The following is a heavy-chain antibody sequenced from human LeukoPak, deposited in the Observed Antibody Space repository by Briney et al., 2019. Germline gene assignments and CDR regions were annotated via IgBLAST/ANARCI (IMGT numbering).Heavy chain of an antibody. V-gene: IGHV3-21*01. D-gene: IGHD1-1*01. Sequence: PGGSLRLSCAASGFTFISYSINWVRQTPGKGLEWVSSISSGSSYIYYAHSVKGRFTNSRDNPKNSLYLQMNSLRVEDTAVYFCARGNDLDSWGQGTLVTVSS. J-gene: IGHJ4*02. CDR3: ARGNDLDS. CDR1: GFTFISYS. CDR2: ISSGSSYI.